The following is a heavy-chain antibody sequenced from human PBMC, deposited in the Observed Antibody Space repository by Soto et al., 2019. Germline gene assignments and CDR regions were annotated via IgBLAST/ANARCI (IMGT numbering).Heavy chain of an antibody. V-gene: IGHV3-23*01. D-gene: IGHD1-7*01. CDR2: VSGGGDRT. Sequence: EVQLLESGGGLVQPGGSLRLSCAASGFTFSTYAMSWVRQVPGKGLEWVSAVSGGGDRTYYADSVKGRFTISRDDSRNTLYLQKNSLRAEDTAVYYCAKGNDNWNYDSAFDIWGQGTMVTVSS. J-gene: IGHJ3*02. CDR1: GFTFSTYA. CDR3: AKGNDNWNYDSAFDI.